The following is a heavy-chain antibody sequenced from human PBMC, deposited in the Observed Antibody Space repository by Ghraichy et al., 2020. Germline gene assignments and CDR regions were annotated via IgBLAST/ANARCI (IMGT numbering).Heavy chain of an antibody. CDR2: IDHTGST. V-gene: IGHV4-59*01. CDR1: GYSISTYY. J-gene: IGHJ4*02. D-gene: IGHD6-19*01. Sequence: SETLSFTCNVSGYSISTYYWTWIRQPPGKELEWIGSIDHTGSTNYNPSLKSRVAISVDTSKNQFSLNLYSVTAADTAVYYCALGGAVAGPYIHFWRQGTLVSVSP. CDR3: ALGGAVAGPYIHF.